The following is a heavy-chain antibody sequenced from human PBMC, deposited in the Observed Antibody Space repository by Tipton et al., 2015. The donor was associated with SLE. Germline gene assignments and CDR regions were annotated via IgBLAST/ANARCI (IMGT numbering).Heavy chain of an antibody. Sequence: GLVKPSETLSLTCAVSGYSVSSGYYWGWIRQSPGKGLEWIGNIYNSGSTNYNPSLQSRVTISVDTSNNQFSLRLTSVTAADTAVYYCARVARKVHVYWFDPWGQGTLVTVSS. CDR1: GYSVSSGYY. CDR3: ARVARKVHVYWFDP. CDR2: IYNSGST. D-gene: IGHD3-16*01. V-gene: IGHV4-59*02. J-gene: IGHJ5*02.